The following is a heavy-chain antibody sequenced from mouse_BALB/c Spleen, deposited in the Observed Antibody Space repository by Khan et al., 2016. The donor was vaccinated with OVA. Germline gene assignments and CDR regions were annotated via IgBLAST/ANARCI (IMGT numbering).Heavy chain of an antibody. D-gene: IGHD2-14*01. CDR1: GYTFTSYT. CDR2: INPSSGYT. CDR3: AREGAYYRSDGWFAY. V-gene: IGHV1-4*01. J-gene: IGHJ3*01. Sequence: QVQLKESGAELARPGASVKMSCKASGYTFTSYTMHWVKQRPGQGLEWIGYINPSSGYTNYNQKFKDKATLTADKSSSTAYMQLSSLTSEDSAVYYCAREGAYYRSDGWFAYWGQGTPVTVSA.